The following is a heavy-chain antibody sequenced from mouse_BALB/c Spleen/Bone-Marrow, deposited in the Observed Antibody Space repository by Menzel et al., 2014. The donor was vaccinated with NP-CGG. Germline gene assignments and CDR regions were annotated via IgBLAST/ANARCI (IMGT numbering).Heavy chain of an antibody. CDR1: GYTFTSYW. CDR2: IDPSDSYT. J-gene: IGHJ2*01. CDR3: ARGLYGNSGY. D-gene: IGHD2-1*01. V-gene: IGHV1-69*02. Sequence: QVQLQQSGAELVKPGASVKLSCKASGYTFTSYWMHWVKQRPGQGLEWIGEIDPSDSYTNYNQKFKGKATLTVDKSSSTAYMQLSSLTSEDSAVYYCARGLYGNSGYWGQGTTLTVSP.